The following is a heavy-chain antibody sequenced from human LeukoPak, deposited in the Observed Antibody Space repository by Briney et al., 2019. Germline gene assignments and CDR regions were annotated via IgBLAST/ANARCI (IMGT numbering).Heavy chain of an antibody. CDR2: IWHDASHT. V-gene: IGHV3-33*01. CDR3: AREIFGSGSYPDY. CDR1: GFSSYA. D-gene: IGHD3-10*01. Sequence: PGGSLRLSCAASGFSSYAMHWVRQAPGKGLEWVALIWHDASHTFYTDSVKGRFTISRDNSKNTVYLQMNSLGGEDTAVYYCAREIFGSGSYPDYWGQGTLVTVSS. J-gene: IGHJ4*02.